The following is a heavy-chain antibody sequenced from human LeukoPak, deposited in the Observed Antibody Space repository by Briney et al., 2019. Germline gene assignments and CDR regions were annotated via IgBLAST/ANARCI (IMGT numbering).Heavy chain of an antibody. CDR2: INGDGSNT. D-gene: IGHD2-15*01. CDR3: ARSKSWYSTDACDI. J-gene: IGHJ3*02. CDR1: GFTFSSHW. Sequence: GGSLRLSCAASGFTFSSHWMHWVRQAPGKWLVWVSRINGDGSNTTYAYSVKGRFTISRDNAKNTLYLQMNSLRAEDTAVYHCARSKSWYSTDACDIWGQGTMVTVSS. V-gene: IGHV3-74*03.